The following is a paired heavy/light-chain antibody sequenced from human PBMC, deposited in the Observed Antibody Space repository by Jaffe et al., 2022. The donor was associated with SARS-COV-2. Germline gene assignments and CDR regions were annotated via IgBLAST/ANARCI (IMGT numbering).Light chain of an antibody. CDR1: QRIDTSY. V-gene: IGKV3-20*01. Sequence: IDLTQSPGTLSLSPGEEATLSCRASQRIDTSYFAWYQQKPGQPPKLLIYGTSSRATGIPDRFSGSGSGTDFTLTISRLAPEDSAVYYCQQYSSSPRTFGQGTRVDIK. J-gene: IGKJ1*01. CDR3: QQYSSSPRT. CDR2: GTS.
Heavy chain of an antibody. D-gene: IGHD1-26*01. CDR1: GYRFNDYD. J-gene: IGHJ6*02. V-gene: IGHV1-8*01. Sequence: QVELVQSGAEVKKPGASVKVSCKASGYRFNDYDINWVRQATGQRPEWIGWMNPQTGNTGYAQQFQGRVIMTRDTSIDTAFMELSGLRSEDTAVYFCARDKWDVDVVWGMDVWGQGTTVIVS. CDR3: ARDKWDVDVVWGMDV. CDR2: MNPQTGNT.